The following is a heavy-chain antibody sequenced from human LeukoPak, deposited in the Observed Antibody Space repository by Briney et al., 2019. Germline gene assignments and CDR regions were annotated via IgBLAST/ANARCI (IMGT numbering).Heavy chain of an antibody. CDR1: GGSLSGYY. Sequence: SETLSLTCAVFGGSLSGYYWSWIRQPPGKGLEWIAEINRSGSPNYNPSLKSRVTISVDMSKNQFSLKLSSVTAADTAVYYCARGPADYNKLKPGGRDGYKYKSERTPFDYWGQGTLVTVSS. CDR3: ARGPADYNKLKPGGRDGYKYKSERTPFDY. V-gene: IGHV4-34*01. J-gene: IGHJ4*02. D-gene: IGHD5-24*01. CDR2: INRSGSP.